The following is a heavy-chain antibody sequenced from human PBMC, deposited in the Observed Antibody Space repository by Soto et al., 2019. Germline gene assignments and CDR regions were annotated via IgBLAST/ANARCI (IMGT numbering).Heavy chain of an antibody. CDR2: IDPSDSYT. V-gene: IGHV5-10-1*01. Sequence: PGVSLKISCQGSGYSFTSYGISWVRTMPGKGLEWMGRIDPSDSYTNYSPSFQGHVTISADKSISTAYLQWSSLKASDTAMYYCARHYDSSGYSSLGYWGQGTMVTV. J-gene: IGHJ4*02. CDR3: ARHYDSSGYSSLGY. CDR1: GYSFTSYG. D-gene: IGHD3-22*01.